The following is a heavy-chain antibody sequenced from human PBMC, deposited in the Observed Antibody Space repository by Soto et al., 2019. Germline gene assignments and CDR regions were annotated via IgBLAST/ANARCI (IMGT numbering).Heavy chain of an antibody. CDR3: ARGTPGVVPAAIDY. CDR1: GGTFSSYA. Sequence: SVKVSCKASGGTFSSYAISWVRQAPGQGLEWMGGIIPIFGTANYAQKFQGRVTITADESTSTAYMELSSLRSEDTAVYYCARGTPGVVPAAIDYWGQGTLVTVSS. V-gene: IGHV1-69*13. J-gene: IGHJ4*02. D-gene: IGHD2-2*01. CDR2: IIPIFGTA.